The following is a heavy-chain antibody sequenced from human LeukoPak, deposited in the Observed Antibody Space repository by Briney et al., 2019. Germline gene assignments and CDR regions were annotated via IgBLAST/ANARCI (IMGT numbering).Heavy chain of an antibody. CDR2: ISSGGSTI. J-gene: IGHJ4*02. CDR1: GFTFSSYE. D-gene: IGHD3-22*01. Sequence: GGSLRLSCAASGFTFSSYEMNWVRQAPGKGLEWVSYISSGGSTIHYADSVKGRFTISRDNAKNSLYLQMNSLRAEDTAVYYCASPYYYDSSGYYSGDYWGQGTLVTVSS. CDR3: ASPYYYDSSGYYSGDY. V-gene: IGHV3-48*03.